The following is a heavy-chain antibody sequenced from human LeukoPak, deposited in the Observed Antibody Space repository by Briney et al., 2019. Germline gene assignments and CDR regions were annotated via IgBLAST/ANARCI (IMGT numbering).Heavy chain of an antibody. CDR1: GFTFSSYA. V-gene: IGHV3-48*01. CDR3: ARGRGDYYDSSGYP. CDR2: ISSSSSTI. J-gene: IGHJ5*02. Sequence: GGSLRLSCAASGFTFSSYAMSWVRQAPGKGLEWVSYISSSSSTIYYADSVKGRFTISRDNSKNTLYLQMNSLRAEDTAVYYCARGRGDYYDSSGYPWGQGTLVTVSS. D-gene: IGHD3-22*01.